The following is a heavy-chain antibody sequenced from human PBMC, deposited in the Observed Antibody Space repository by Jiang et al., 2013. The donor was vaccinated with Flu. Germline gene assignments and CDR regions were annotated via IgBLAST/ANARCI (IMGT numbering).Heavy chain of an antibody. D-gene: IGHD2-21*02. V-gene: IGHV1-69*06. CDR3: ARGRGEYCGGDCYSSWFDP. Sequence: SYVISWVRQAPGQGHEWMGAITPLFGTANYAQRFQGRVTITADKSTSTVYMELSSLKSEDTAVYYCARGRGEYCGGDCYSSWFDPWGRGTLVIVSS. CDR2: ITPLFGTA. CDR1: SYV. J-gene: IGHJ5*02.